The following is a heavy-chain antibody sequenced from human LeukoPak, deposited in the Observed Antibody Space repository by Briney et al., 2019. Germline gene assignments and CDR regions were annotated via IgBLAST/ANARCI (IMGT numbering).Heavy chain of an antibody. CDR2: IYYSGST. CDR3: ARAAGTIDY. V-gene: IGHV4-59*01. J-gene: IGHJ4*02. Sequence: TSETLSLTCTVSGGSISSYYWSWIRQPPGKGLGWIGYIYYSGSTNYNPSLKSRVTISVDTSKNQFSLKLSSVTAADTAVYYCARAAGTIDYWGQGTLVTVSS. D-gene: IGHD6-13*01. CDR1: GGSISSYY.